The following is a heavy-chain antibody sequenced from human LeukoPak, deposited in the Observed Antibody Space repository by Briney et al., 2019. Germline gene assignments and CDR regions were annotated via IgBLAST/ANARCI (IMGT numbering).Heavy chain of an antibody. CDR3: AKGGDGYNYGSYFDY. D-gene: IGHD5-24*01. CDR1: GFTFSSYA. Sequence: GGSLRLSCAASGFTFSSYAMHWVRQAPGKGLEWVAVISYDGSNKYYADSVKGRFTISRDNSKNTLYLQMNSLRAEDTAVYYCAKGGDGYNYGSYFDYWGQGTLVAVSS. J-gene: IGHJ4*02. CDR2: ISYDGSNK. V-gene: IGHV3-30-3*01.